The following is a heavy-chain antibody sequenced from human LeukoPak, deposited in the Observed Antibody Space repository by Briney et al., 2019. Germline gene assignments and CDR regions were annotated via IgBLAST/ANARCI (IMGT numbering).Heavy chain of an antibody. CDR1: GYTFTGYY. CDR2: INPNSGGT. CDR3: AILPRTIFGVVIRSNWFDP. J-gene: IGHJ5*02. V-gene: IGHV1-2*02. D-gene: IGHD3-3*01. Sequence: ASVKVSCKASGYTFTGYYMHWVRQAPGQGLEWMGWINPNSGGTNYAQKFQGRVTMTRGTSISTAYMELSRLRSDDTAVYYCAILPRTIFGVVIRSNWFDPWGQGTLVTVSS.